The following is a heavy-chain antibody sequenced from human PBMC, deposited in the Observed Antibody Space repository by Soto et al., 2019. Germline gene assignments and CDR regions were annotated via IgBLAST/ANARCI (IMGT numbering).Heavy chain of an antibody. CDR3: SRPLLYGYRRTTDDY. Sequence: VQLVESGGGLVEPGGSLRLSCAASGFTFSSYSMNWVRQAPGKGLEWVSSISSSSSYIYYADSVKGRFTISRDTAKNSLYLQRNSLRAEDTAVYYCSRPLLYGYRRTTDDYGGQGTLVTVSS. V-gene: IGHV3-21*01. J-gene: IGHJ4*02. CDR2: ISSSSSYI. D-gene: IGHD5-18*01. CDR1: GFTFSSYS.